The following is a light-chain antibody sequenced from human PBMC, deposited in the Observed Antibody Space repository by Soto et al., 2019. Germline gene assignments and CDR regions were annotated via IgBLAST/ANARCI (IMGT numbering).Light chain of an antibody. Sequence: QSVLTQPPSVSGTPGQRVTISCSGTNSNIGTNYVYWYQQLPGTAPKLLIYKNSQRASGVPDRVSGSKSGTSASLAISGPRPEDEAGYPCAAWGDRLSGPVFGGGTKLTVL. J-gene: IGLJ2*01. V-gene: IGLV1-47*01. CDR3: AAWGDRLSGPV. CDR1: NSNIGTNY. CDR2: KNS.